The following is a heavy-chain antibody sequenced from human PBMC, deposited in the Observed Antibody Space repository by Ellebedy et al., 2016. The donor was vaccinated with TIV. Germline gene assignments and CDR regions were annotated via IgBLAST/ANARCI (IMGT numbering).Heavy chain of an antibody. Sequence: GGSLRLSXKVSGNTLSSYWISWVRQMPGKGLEWMGRIDPSDPRGSYTTYSPSFQGRVTISVDKSMSTAYLQWSSLKASDTAMYYCARHELGSNAAFDSWGQGTLVTVSS. CDR1: GNTLSSYW. V-gene: IGHV5-10-1*01. D-gene: IGHD7-27*01. CDR2: IDPSDPRGSYT. CDR3: ARHELGSNAAFDS. J-gene: IGHJ4*02.